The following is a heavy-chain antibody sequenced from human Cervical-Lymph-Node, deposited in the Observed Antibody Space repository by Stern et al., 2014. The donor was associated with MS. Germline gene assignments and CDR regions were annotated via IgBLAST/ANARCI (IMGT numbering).Heavy chain of an antibody. D-gene: IGHD1-26*01. CDR3: AKGGSGSYLD. Sequence: VQLVESGGGVVQPGRSLRLSCVASGFIFRNYAAHWVLQPPGKGLEWVALVSVDGRDKYYTDSVKGRFTVSRDNSKNTLYLEMNSLRLEDTAVYYCAKGGSGSYLDWGQGSLVTVSS. J-gene: IGHJ4*02. CDR1: GFIFRNYA. CDR2: VSVDGRDK. V-gene: IGHV3-30*18.